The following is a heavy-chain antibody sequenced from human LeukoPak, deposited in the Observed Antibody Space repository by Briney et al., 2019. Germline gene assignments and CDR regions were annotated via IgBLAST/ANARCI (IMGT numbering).Heavy chain of an antibody. D-gene: IGHD2-15*01. CDR3: AREESRCSGGSCYSRFDP. V-gene: IGHV4-39*07. Sequence: SETLSLTCTVSGGSISSSSYYWGWIRQPPGKGLEWIGSIYYSGSTYYNPSLKSRVTISVDTSKNQFSLKLSSVTAADTAVYYCAREESRCSGGSCYSRFDPWGQGTLVTVSS. CDR2: IYYSGST. J-gene: IGHJ5*02. CDR1: GGSISSSSYY.